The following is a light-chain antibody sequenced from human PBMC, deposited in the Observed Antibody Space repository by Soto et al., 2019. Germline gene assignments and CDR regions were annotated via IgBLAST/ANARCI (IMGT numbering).Light chain of an antibody. CDR2: EVS. V-gene: IGKV2D-29*02. CDR3: MQSIEVPLT. J-gene: IGKJ5*01. Sequence: DIVLPQTPLSLSVTPGQPASISCRSSQSLLHSDGKTYLYWYLQKPGQSPQLLISEVSNRFSGVPGRFGGSGSGTDFTLKISRVEAEDVAIYYCMQSIEVPLTFGQGTRLEIK. CDR1: QSLLHSDGKTY.